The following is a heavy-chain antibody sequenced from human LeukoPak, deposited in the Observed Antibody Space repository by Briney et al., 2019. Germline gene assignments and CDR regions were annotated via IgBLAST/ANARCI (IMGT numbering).Heavy chain of an antibody. Sequence: AGGSLRLSCAASGFTFSSYAMSWVRQAPGKGLEWVSAISGSGGSTYYADSVKGRFTISRDNSKNTLYLQMNSLRAEDTAVYYCAKGTDVLRFLEWLLGDLDYWGQGTLVTVSS. V-gene: IGHV3-23*01. J-gene: IGHJ4*02. D-gene: IGHD3-3*01. CDR1: GFTFSSYA. CDR2: ISGSGGST. CDR3: AKGTDVLRFLEWLLGDLDY.